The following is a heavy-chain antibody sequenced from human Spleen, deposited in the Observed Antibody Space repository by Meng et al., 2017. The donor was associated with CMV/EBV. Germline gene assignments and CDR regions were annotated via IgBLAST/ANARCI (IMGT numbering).Heavy chain of an antibody. D-gene: IGHD3-22*01. Sequence: KPTVHTWTSYGISWVRQAPGQGLEWMGWISAYNGNTNHAQKLQGRVTMTTDTSTSTAYMELRSLRSDDTAVYYCARAREYSSGFAFDYWGQGTLVTVSS. CDR1: VHTWTSYG. J-gene: IGHJ4*02. CDR3: ARAREYSSGFAFDY. CDR2: ISAYNGNT. V-gene: IGHV1-18*01.